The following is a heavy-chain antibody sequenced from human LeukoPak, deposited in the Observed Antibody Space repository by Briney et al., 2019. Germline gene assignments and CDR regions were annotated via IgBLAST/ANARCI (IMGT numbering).Heavy chain of an antibody. V-gene: IGHV1-46*01. CDR3: ARTAARRFDY. D-gene: IGHD6-6*01. J-gene: IGHJ4*02. Sequence: ASVKVSCKASGYTFTSYYMHWVRQAPGQGLEWMGIINPSGGSTTYAQKFQGRVAMTRDTSTSTVYMELSSLRSDDTAVYYCARTAARRFDYWGRGTLVTVSS. CDR2: INPSGGST. CDR1: GYTFTSYY.